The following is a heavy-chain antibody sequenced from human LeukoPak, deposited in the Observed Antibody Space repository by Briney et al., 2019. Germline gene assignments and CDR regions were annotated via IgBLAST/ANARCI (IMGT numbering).Heavy chain of an antibody. J-gene: IGHJ4*02. CDR3: AKLTGIVVVPAAGFDY. CDR1: GFTFSRFA. V-gene: IGHV3-23*01. CDR2: ISGSGGST. Sequence: SGGSLRLSCAASGFTFSRFAMSWVRQAPGKGPEWVSAISGSGGSTYHADSVKGRFTISRDNSKSTLYLQMNSLRVEDTALYYCAKLTGIVVVPAAGFDYWGQGTLVTVSS. D-gene: IGHD2-2*01.